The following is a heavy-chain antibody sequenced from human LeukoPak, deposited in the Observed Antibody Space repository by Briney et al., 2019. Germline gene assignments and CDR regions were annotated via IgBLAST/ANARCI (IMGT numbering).Heavy chain of an antibody. Sequence: PGGSLRLSCAASGFTFSSYAMSRVRQAPGKGLEWVSAISGSGGSTYYADSVKGRFTISRDNSKNTLYLQMNSLRAEDTAVYYCAKVLKKWLLAIDYWGQGTLVTVSS. J-gene: IGHJ4*02. D-gene: IGHD3-22*01. CDR3: AKVLKKWLLAIDY. CDR1: GFTFSSYA. CDR2: ISGSGGST. V-gene: IGHV3-23*01.